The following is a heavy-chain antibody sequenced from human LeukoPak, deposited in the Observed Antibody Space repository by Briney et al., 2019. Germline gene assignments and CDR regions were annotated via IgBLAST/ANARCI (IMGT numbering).Heavy chain of an antibody. CDR3: ATDPAVVPAATEYFQH. J-gene: IGHJ1*01. Sequence: ASVKVSCKVSGYTFTDYYMHWVQQAPGKGLEWMGLVDPVDGETIYAEKFQGRVTITADTSTDTAYMELSSLRSEDTAVYYCATDPAVVPAATEYFQHWGQGTLVTVSS. D-gene: IGHD2-2*01. CDR2: VDPVDGET. CDR1: GYTFTDYY. V-gene: IGHV1-69-2*01.